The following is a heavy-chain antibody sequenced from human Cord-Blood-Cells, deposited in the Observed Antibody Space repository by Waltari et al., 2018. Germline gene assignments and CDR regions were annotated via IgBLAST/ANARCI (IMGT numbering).Heavy chain of an antibody. CDR2: IIPIFGTA. V-gene: IGHV1-69*01. D-gene: IGHD3-22*01. CDR3: ARRDYYDSSGYYYYYYGMDV. CDR1: GGPFSSYA. J-gene: IGHJ6*02. Sequence: QVQLVQSGAEVKKPGSSVKVSCKASGGPFSSYAISWVRQAPGQGLEWMGGIIPIFGTANYAQKFQGRVTITADESTSTAYMELSSLRSEDTAVYYCARRDYYDSSGYYYYYYGMDVWGQGTTVTVSS.